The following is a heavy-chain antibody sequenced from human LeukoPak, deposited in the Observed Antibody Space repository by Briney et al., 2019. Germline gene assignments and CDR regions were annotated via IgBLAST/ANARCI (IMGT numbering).Heavy chain of an antibody. CDR1: GFMFSDYG. CDR2: IWYDGSNI. J-gene: IGHJ6*03. V-gene: IGHV3-33*06. D-gene: IGHD3-10*01. Sequence: GGSLRLSCAASGFMFSDYGMHWVRQAPGKGLEWVAAIWYDGSNIFYADSVKGRFTISRDNSKTALYLQMNSLRAEDTADYYCAKEGDRGEALYYYMDVWGNGTTVTVSS. CDR3: AKEGDRGEALYYYMDV.